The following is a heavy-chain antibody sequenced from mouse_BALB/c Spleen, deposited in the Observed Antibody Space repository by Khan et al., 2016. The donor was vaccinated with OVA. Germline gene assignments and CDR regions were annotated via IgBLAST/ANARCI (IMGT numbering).Heavy chain of an antibody. D-gene: IGHD1-1*02. Sequence: VQLQQSGTELAKPGASVKMSCKASGYTFTSYLIHWVKQRPGQGLEWIGDINPGNGDTTYNQKFKDKAKLTADTSSNTAYMELSSLTYEDSAVYYCTRGGYGSFAYWGQGTLVTVSA. J-gene: IGHJ3*01. CDR3: TRGGYGSFAY. CDR2: INPGNGDT. CDR1: GYTFTSYL. V-gene: IGHV1-5*01.